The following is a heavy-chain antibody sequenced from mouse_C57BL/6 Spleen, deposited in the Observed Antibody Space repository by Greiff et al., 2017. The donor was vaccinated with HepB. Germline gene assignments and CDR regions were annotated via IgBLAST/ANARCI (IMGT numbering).Heavy chain of an antibody. CDR2: IDPSDSYT. CDR1: GYTFTSYW. V-gene: IGHV1-69*01. D-gene: IGHD2-4*01. CDR3: ARVYDYFLGAMDY. Sequence: QVQLQQPGAELVMPGASVKLSCKASGYTFTSYWMHWVKQRPGQGLEWIGEIDPSDSYTNYNQKFKGKSTLTVDKSSSTAYMQLSSLTSEDSAVYYCARVYDYFLGAMDYWGQGTSVTVAS. J-gene: IGHJ4*01.